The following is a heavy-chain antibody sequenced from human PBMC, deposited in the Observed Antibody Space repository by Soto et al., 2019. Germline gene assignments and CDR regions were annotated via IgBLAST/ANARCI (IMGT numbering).Heavy chain of an antibody. V-gene: IGHV3-48*03. Sequence: EVQLVETGGGLAPPGGSLRLSCEASGFTFSSYEMNWVRQAPGKGLEWISYISAGGRKRYYADSVKGRFNITRDNAKKALSLQTNSLRAEDAAVNYCAREYSRGDFDTWGQGTLVTVSS. CDR1: GFTFSSYE. D-gene: IGHD3-10*01. J-gene: IGHJ4*02. CDR3: AREYSRGDFDT. CDR2: ISAGGRKR.